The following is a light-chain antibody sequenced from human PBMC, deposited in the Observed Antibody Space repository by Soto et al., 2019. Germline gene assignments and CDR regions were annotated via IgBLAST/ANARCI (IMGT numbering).Light chain of an antibody. V-gene: IGKV3-15*01. CDR2: GAS. Sequence: EIVLTQSPATLSVSLGDSATLSCRASQSVSLSLAWFQMRPGQPPRLLIYGASTRATDIPARFSGSGSGTDFTLSIRSLQSEDFAGYFCQQYQIWPSWTFGQGTQVENK. J-gene: IGKJ1*01. CDR1: QSVSLS. CDR3: QQYQIWPSWT.